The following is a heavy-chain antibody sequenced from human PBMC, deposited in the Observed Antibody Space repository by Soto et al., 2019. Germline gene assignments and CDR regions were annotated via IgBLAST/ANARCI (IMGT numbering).Heavy chain of an antibody. V-gene: IGHV4-39*01. CDR3: ARRSLTPPEYYFDY. Sequence: GWXRQPPGKGLEWIVSIYYSGSTYYNPSLKSRVTISVDTSKNQFSLKLSSVTAADTAVYYCARRSLTPPEYYFDYWGQGNLVTVSS. J-gene: IGHJ4*02. CDR2: IYYSGST.